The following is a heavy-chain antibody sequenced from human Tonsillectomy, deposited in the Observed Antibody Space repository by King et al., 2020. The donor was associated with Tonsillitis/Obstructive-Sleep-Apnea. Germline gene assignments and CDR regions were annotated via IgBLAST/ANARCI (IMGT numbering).Heavy chain of an antibody. J-gene: IGHJ6*02. CDR1: GGSFSGYY. V-gene: IGHV4-34*01. CDR2: INHSGST. Sequence: VQLQQWGAGLLKPSETLSLTCTVYGGSFSGYYWSWSRQPPGKGLEWIGEINHSGSTNYNPSLKSRVTISVDTSKNQFSLKLSSVTAADTAVYYCVAYYYYYVMDVWGQGTTVTVSS. CDR3: VAYYYYYVMDV.